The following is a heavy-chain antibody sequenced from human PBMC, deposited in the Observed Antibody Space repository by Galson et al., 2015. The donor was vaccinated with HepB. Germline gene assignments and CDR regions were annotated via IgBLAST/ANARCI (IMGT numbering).Heavy chain of an antibody. V-gene: IGHV3-23*01. CDR3: AKDPSYYDSSGYLLPDAFDI. D-gene: IGHD3-22*01. Sequence: SLRHSCAASGFTFSSYAMSWVRQAPGKGLEWVSAISGSGGSTYYADSVKGRFTISRDNSKNTLYLQMNSLRAEDTAVYYCAKDPSYYDSSGYLLPDAFDIWGQGTMVTVPS. J-gene: IGHJ3*02. CDR2: ISGSGGST. CDR1: GFTFSSYA.